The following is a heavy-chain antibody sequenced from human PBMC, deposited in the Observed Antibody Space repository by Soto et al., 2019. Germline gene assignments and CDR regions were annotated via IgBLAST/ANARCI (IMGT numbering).Heavy chain of an antibody. CDR3: ARDKGTTCLDT. D-gene: IGHD1-26*01. J-gene: IGHJ5*02. CDR2: IWSDGSKE. Sequence: QVQLVESGGGVVQPGRSLRLSCAASGLPFSASGMHWVRQAPGKGLEWVAMIWSDGSKEYYADSVKGRFTITRDNYKNMVFLQMDSLRAEDTAGYYCARDKGTTCLDTWGQGNMVTVSS. V-gene: IGHV3-33*01. CDR1: GLPFSASG.